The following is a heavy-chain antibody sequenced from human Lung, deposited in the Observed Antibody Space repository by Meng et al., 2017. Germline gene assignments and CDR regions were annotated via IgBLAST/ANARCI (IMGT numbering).Heavy chain of an antibody. CDR2: INHSGST. CDR3: ARGPTTMAHDFDY. CDR1: GGSFSDYY. D-gene: IGHD4-11*01. J-gene: IGHJ4*02. Sequence: QVDLQPWGAGLLKPSETLSLTCVVSGGSFSDYYWSWIRQPPGKGLEWIGEINHSGSTNYNPSLESRATISVDTSQNNLSLKLSSVTAADSAVYYCARGPTTMAHDFDYWGQGTLVTVSS. V-gene: IGHV4-34*01.